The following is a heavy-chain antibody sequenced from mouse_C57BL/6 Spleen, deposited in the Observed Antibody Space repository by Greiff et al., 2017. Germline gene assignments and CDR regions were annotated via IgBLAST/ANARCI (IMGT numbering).Heavy chain of an antibody. CDR1: GYSITSGSY. Sequence: EVQRVESGPGLVKPSQSLSLTCSVTGYSITSGSYWNWIRQFPGNKLECMGYISYDGSNNYNPSLKNRISVTRDTSKNQYFLKLNSVTTEATATYYCARDATSVGAMDYWGQGTSVTVSS. CDR3: ARDATSVGAMDY. CDR2: ISYDGSN. J-gene: IGHJ4*01. V-gene: IGHV3-6*01. D-gene: IGHD3-1*01.